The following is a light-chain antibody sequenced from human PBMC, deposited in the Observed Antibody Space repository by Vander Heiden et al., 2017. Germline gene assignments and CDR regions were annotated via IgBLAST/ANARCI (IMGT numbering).Light chain of an antibody. Sequence: QSALTQPPSASGSPGQSVTTSCTGTSSDVGGYNYVSWYQQHPGKAPKLMIYEVSKRPSGVPDRFSGSKSGNTASLTVSGLQAEDEADYYCSSYAGSAVVFGTGTMVTVL. J-gene: IGLJ1*01. V-gene: IGLV2-8*01. CDR2: EVS. CDR3: SSYAGSAVV. CDR1: SSDVGGYNY.